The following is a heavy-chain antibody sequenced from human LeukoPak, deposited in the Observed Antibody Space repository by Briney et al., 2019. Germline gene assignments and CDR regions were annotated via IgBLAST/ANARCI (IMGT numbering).Heavy chain of an antibody. CDR1: GFTFSSYG. CDR2: IRYDGSNK. V-gene: IGHV3-30*02. D-gene: IGHD3-16*01. Sequence: GGSLRLSCAASGFTFSSYGMYWVRQAPGKGLEWVAFIRYDGSNKYYADSVKGRFTISRDNAKNSLYLQTNSLRAEDTAVYYCAREGEYGEEDSWGQGTLVTVSS. J-gene: IGHJ4*02. CDR3: AREGEYGEEDS.